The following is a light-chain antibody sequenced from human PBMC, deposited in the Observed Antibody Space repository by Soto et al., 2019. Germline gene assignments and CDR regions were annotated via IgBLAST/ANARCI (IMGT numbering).Light chain of an antibody. V-gene: IGLV2-8*01. J-gene: IGLJ2*01. Sequence: QSALTQPPSASGSLGQSITISCTGTSSDVGGNKYVSWYQQHPGKAPKLMIYDVTKRTSGVPDRFSGSKSGNTASLTVSGLQAEDEADYYCSLYAGKVSFGGGTKLTVL. CDR2: DVT. CDR3: SLYAGKVS. CDR1: SSDVGGNKY.